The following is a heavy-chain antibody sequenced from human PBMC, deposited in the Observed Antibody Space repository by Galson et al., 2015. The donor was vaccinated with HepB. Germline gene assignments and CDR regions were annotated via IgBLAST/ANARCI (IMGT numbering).Heavy chain of an antibody. D-gene: IGHD6-19*01. CDR1: GDSVSTDSGA. Sequence: CAISGDSVSTDSGAWNWIRQSPSRGLEWLGRTYYRSKWYFDYPVSEKSRITINPDTSKNQFSLHLNSVTPEDTAVYFCARDPNYSGWFGFDHWGQGILVTVSADYVHPWGLGTLVTVSS. CDR3: ARDPNYSGWFGFDHWGQGILVTVSADYVHP. V-gene: IGHV6-1*01. CDR2: TYYRSKWYF. J-gene: IGHJ1*01.